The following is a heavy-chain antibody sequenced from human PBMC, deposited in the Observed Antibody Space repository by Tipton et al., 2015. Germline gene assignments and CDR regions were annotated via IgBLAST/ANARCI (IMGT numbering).Heavy chain of an antibody. V-gene: IGHV4-39*02. J-gene: IGHJ5*02. CDR1: GGSIRDTSHY. CDR3: ARDRHKYYGSGSPTGWFDP. CDR2: VHNRGST. Sequence: LRLSCTVSGGSIRDTSHYWGWVRQPPGKGLEWVGSVHNRGSTYCNPSLKSRVTISVDTSRNQLSLKLRSLTAADTAVYYCARDRHKYYGSGSPTGWFDPWGRGTLVTVSS. D-gene: IGHD3-10*01.